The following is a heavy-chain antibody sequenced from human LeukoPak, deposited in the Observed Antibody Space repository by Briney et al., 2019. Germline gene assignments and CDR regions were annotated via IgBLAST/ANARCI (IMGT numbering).Heavy chain of an antibody. CDR2: ISGSGGST. V-gene: IGHV3-23*01. J-gene: IGHJ4*02. Sequence: GGALILSGSASGFTFSSYGMSWFRQAPGNGLEWLSAISGSGGSTYYADSVQGRFTISRDNSKNTLYLQMSSLRAEHTAVYYCANSPKSDYWGQGTLVTVSS. CDR3: ANSPKSDY. CDR1: GFTFSSYG.